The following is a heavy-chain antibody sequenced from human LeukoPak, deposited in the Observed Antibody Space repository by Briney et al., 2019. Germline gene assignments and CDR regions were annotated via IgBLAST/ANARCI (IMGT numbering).Heavy chain of an antibody. CDR1: GFTFSSYG. CDR3: AKDLIMVRGVTDY. Sequence: GGSLRLSCAASGFTFSSYGMSWVRQAPGKGLEWVSAISGSGGSTYYADSVKGRFTISRDSSKNTLYLQMNSLRAEDTAVYYCAKDLIMVRGVTDYWGQGTLVTVSS. J-gene: IGHJ4*02. V-gene: IGHV3-23*01. CDR2: ISGSGGST. D-gene: IGHD3-10*01.